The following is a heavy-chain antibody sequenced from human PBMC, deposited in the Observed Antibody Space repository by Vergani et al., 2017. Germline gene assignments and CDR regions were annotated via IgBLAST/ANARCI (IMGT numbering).Heavy chain of an antibody. Sequence: QVQLQESGPGLVKPSETLSLTCAVSCYPISSGYYWGWIRQPPGKGLEWIGSTYHSGSTYYNPSLKSRVTISVDTSKNQFSLKLSSVTAADTAVYYCARQPSPVGEDYWGQGTLVTVSS. CDR2: TYHSGST. J-gene: IGHJ4*02. CDR1: CYPISSGYY. V-gene: IGHV4-38-2*01. D-gene: IGHD3-10*01. CDR3: ARQPSPVGEDY.